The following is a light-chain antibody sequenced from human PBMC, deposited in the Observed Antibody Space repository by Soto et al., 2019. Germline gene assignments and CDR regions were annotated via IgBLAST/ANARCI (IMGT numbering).Light chain of an antibody. Sequence: DIQMTQSPSSLYASVGDRVTITCRASQSISSFLNWFQQRPGTAPKLLIYAASSLQTAVPPRFSGRGSGTDFTLTISSLQPEDFATYYCQQTFNFPWTFGQGTKVEIK. J-gene: IGKJ1*01. V-gene: IGKV1-39*01. CDR1: QSISSF. CDR2: AAS. CDR3: QQTFNFPWT.